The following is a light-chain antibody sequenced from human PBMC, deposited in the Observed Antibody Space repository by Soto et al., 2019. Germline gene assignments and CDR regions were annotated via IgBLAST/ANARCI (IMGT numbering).Light chain of an antibody. V-gene: IGKV3-11*01. CDR3: QQRGNWPPT. Sequence: ETVLTQSPATLSLSPGERATLSCRASQSVRSYLGWYQQKPGQAPRLLIYDTSNRATGIPARFSGSGSGTDFTLTISSLEPEDYAVYFCQQRGNWPPTFGQGTKVEIK. CDR1: QSVRSY. J-gene: IGKJ1*01. CDR2: DTS.